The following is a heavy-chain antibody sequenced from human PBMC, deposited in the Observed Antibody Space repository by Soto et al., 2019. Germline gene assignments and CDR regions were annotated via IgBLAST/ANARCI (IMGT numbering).Heavy chain of an antibody. Sequence: SETLSLTCTVSGGSISSYYWSWIRQPPGKGLEWIGYIYYSGSTNYNPSLKSRVTISVDTSKNQFSLKLSSVTAADTAVYYCARIGHDFWSGYPPGQVYYYYGMDVWGQGTTVTVS. CDR2: IYYSGST. CDR3: ARIGHDFWSGYPPGQVYYYYGMDV. J-gene: IGHJ6*02. D-gene: IGHD3-3*01. CDR1: GGSISSYY. V-gene: IGHV4-59*01.